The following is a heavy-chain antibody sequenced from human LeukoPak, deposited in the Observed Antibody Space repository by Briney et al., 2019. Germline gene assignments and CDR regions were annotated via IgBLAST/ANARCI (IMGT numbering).Heavy chain of an antibody. CDR3: ARVLSERFDP. Sequence: ASVKVSCKASGGTFSSYAISWVRQAPGQGLEWMGGIIPIFGTANYAQKFQGRVTITTDESTSTAYMELSSLRSEDTAVYYCARVLSERFDPWGQGTLVTVSS. CDR1: GGTFSSYA. J-gene: IGHJ5*02. D-gene: IGHD2/OR15-2a*01. V-gene: IGHV1-69*05. CDR2: IIPIFGTA.